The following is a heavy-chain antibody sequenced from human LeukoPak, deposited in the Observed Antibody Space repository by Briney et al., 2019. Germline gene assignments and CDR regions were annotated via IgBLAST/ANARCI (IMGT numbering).Heavy chain of an antibody. V-gene: IGHV5-51*01. CDR2: IYPGDSKT. J-gene: IGHJ3*02. CDR3: ARQGATRRSGHDAFDI. Sequence: GESLKISCKGSGYGFTDYWIVWVRQMPGKGLEWMGIIYPGDSKTRYSPSFQGQVTISADKSISTAYLQWSSLKASDTAMYYCARQGATRRSGHDAFDIWGQGTVVTVSS. CDR1: GYGFTDYW. D-gene: IGHD6-6*01.